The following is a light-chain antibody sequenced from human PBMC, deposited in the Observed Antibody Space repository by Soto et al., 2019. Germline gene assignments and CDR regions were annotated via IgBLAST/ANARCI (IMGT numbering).Light chain of an antibody. CDR1: SSDVGGYNY. J-gene: IGLJ1*01. CDR2: EVS. V-gene: IGLV2-14*01. CDR3: SSYTSSSTPSV. Sequence: SLLTQPSSVSGSPGQSITISCTGTSSDVGGYNYVSWYQQHPGKAPKLMIYEVSNRPSGVSNRFSGSKSGNTASLTISGLQAEDEADYYCSSYTSSSTPSVFGTGTKVTVL.